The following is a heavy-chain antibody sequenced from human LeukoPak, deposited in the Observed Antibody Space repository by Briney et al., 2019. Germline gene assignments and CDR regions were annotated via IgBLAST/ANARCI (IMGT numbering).Heavy chain of an antibody. CDR3: AKNAVYCTNGVCLPDAFDI. CDR1: GFTFSCYA. J-gene: IGHJ3*02. V-gene: IGHV3-23*01. D-gene: IGHD2-8*01. CDR2: ISGSGGST. Sequence: GASLRLSCAASGFTFSCYAMSWVRQAPGKGLEWVSAISGSGGSTYYADSVKGRFTISRDNSKNTLYLQMNSLRAEDTAVYYCAKNAVYCTNGVCLPDAFDIWAKGQWSPSLQ.